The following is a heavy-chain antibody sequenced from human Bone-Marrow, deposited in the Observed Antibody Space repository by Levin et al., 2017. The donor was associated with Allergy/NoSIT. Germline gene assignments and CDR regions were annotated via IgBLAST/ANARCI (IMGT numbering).Heavy chain of an antibody. CDR1: GGPISSGGHY. CDR2: VYNSGNS. D-gene: IGHD2-21*02. CDR3: ARGIDSWCLLVFEI. Sequence: PSQTLSLTCTVSGGPISSGGHYWSWIRQHPGKGLEWIGYVYNSGNSYSNFSLTSRVTMSIDTSKNQFSLNLNSVTAADTTVYYCARGIDSWCLLVFEIWGQGTRVTVSS. V-gene: IGHV4-31*03. J-gene: IGHJ3*02.